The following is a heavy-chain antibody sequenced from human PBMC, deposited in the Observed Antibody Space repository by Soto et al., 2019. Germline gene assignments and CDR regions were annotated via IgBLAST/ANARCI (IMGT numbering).Heavy chain of an antibody. V-gene: IGHV1-18*01. CDR1: GYSFTRNG. CDR3: VRDRDSDTWPSRDV. CDR2: ISAKIGDT. D-gene: IGHD1-26*01. Sequence: QVHLVQSGAELKKPGASVRVSCKASGYSFTRNGISWVRQAPGQGLEWMGWISAKIGDTNYAQKFQGRVIMTTDTSTSTAYMELRSLRSDDTAVYYCVRDRDSDTWPSRDVWGQGTTVTVSS. J-gene: IGHJ6*02.